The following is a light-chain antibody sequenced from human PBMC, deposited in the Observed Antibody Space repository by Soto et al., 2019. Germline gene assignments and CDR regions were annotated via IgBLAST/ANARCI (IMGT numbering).Light chain of an antibody. CDR2: AES. CDR1: QSISSY. J-gene: IGKJ1*01. Sequence: DIQMTQSPSSLSASVGDRVTITCRASQSISSYLNWYQQKPGKAPKLLIYAESSLQSGVPSRFSGSGSGTEFTLTISSLQPDDVATYYCQQYNSYRTFGQGTKVDIK. CDR3: QQYNSYRT. V-gene: IGKV1-39*01.